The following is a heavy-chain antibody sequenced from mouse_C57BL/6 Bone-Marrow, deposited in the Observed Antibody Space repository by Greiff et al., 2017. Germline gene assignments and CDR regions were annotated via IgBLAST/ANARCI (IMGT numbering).Heavy chain of an antibody. D-gene: IGHD1-1*01. CDR1: GFTFSSYG. CDR3: ARHGFITTVGGFAY. CDR2: ISSGGSYT. V-gene: IGHV5-6*02. J-gene: IGHJ3*01. Sequence: EVMLVESGGDLVKPGGSLKLSCAASGFTFSSYGMSWVRQTPDNRLEWVATISSGGSYTYYPDSVKGRFTISRDNAKNTLYLQMSSLKSEDTAMYYCARHGFITTVGGFAYWGQGTLVTVSA.